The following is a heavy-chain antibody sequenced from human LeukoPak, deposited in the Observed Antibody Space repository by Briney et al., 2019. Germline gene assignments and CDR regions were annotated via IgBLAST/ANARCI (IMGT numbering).Heavy chain of an antibody. CDR1: GFTFSSYA. CDR3: ARAGGGSYYGLDY. Sequence: PGGSLRLSCAASGFTFSSYAMHWVRQAPGKGLEWVAVISYDGSNKYYADSVKGRFTISRDNSKNTLYLQMNSLRAEDTAVYYCARAGGGSYYGLDYWGQGTLVTVSS. CDR2: ISYDGSNK. J-gene: IGHJ4*02. V-gene: IGHV3-30-3*01. D-gene: IGHD1-26*01.